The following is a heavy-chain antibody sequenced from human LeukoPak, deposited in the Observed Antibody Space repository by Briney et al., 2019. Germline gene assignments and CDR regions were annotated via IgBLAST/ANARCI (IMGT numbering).Heavy chain of an antibody. J-gene: IGHJ4*02. CDR3: ARASSSYCSGGSCYLGY. CDR1: GYTFTSYY. Sequence: ASVKVSCKASGYTFTSYYMHWVRQAPGQGLEWMGIINPSGGSTSYAQKFQGRVTMTRDTSTSTVYMELSSLRSEDTAVYYCARASSSYCSGGSCYLGYWGQGTLVTVSS. CDR2: INPSGGST. D-gene: IGHD2-15*01. V-gene: IGHV1-46*01.